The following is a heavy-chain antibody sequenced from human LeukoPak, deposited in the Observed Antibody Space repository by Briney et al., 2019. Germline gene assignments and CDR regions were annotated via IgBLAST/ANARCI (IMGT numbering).Heavy chain of an antibody. V-gene: IGHV4-30-4*08. CDR1: GGSISSGDYY. J-gene: IGHJ3*02. D-gene: IGHD3-22*01. CDR2: IYYSGST. Sequence: SETLSLTCTVSGGSISSGDYYWSWIRQPPGKGLEWIGYIYYSGSTYYNPSLKSRVTISVETSKNQFSLKLSSVTAADTAVYYCARVGYDSSGQHAFDIWGQGTMVTVSS. CDR3: ARVGYDSSGQHAFDI.